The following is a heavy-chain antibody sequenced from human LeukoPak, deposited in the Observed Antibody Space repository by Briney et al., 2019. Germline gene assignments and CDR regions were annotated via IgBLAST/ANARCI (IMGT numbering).Heavy chain of an antibody. CDR1: GYTLTEVS. CDR3: ATDLASGTTWDY. J-gene: IGHJ4*02. D-gene: IGHD1-1*01. V-gene: IGHV1-24*01. Sequence: VASVKVSCKVSGYTLTEVSMHWVRQAPGKGLEWMGGSGPEDGETIYAQKFQGRVTMTEDTSTDTAYMELSSLRSEDTAVYYCATDLASGTTWDYWGQGTLVTVSS. CDR2: SGPEDGET.